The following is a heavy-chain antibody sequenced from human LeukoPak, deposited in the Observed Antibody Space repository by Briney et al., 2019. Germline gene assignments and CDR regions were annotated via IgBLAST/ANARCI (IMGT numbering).Heavy chain of an antibody. CDR1: GGSISSGSYY. CDR3: ARQPRMATFDY. CDR2: IYTSGST. Sequence: SQTLSLTCTVSGGSISSGSYYWSWIRQPAGKGLEWIGRIYTSGSTNYNTSLRSLITISVDSSRNQCSLKLSSVTAADTAVYYCARQPRMATFDYWGQGTLVTVSS. V-gene: IGHV4-61*02. J-gene: IGHJ4*02. D-gene: IGHD5-24*01.